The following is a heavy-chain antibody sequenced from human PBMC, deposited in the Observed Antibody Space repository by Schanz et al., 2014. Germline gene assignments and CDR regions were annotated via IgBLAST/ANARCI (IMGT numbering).Heavy chain of an antibody. D-gene: IGHD6-13*01. Sequence: QLQLQESGPGLVKPSETLSLTCTVSGGSISSSSYFWGWIRQPPGKGLEWFGSIYHRGSTYNNPSLKSRLPMSVETPKNQFPLNLYSVPAADTALYYCARHMGRLSSSRGNYFDYWGQGTLVTVSS. CDR1: GGSISSSSYF. V-gene: IGHV4-39*01. CDR3: ARHMGRLSSSRGNYFDY. CDR2: IYHRGST. J-gene: IGHJ4*02.